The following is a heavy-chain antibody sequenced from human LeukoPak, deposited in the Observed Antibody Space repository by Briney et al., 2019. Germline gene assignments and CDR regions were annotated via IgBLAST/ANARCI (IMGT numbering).Heavy chain of an antibody. J-gene: IGHJ4*02. D-gene: IGHD4-17*01. Sequence: PSGTLSLTCTVSGGSISGSYWSWIRQPPGKGLEWIAYMYNSGSTNYNPSLKSRVTISIDTSKNQFSLKLSSLTAADTAIYYCARGIESYGDYGYWGQGILVTVSS. CDR1: GGSISGSY. CDR3: ARGIESYGDYGY. CDR2: MYNSGST. V-gene: IGHV4-59*01.